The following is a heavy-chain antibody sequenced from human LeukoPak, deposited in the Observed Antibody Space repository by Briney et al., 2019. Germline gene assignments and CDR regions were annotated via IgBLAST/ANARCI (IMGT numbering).Heavy chain of an antibody. V-gene: IGHV4-39*01. CDR2: IYYSGST. CDR3: AGPVAYSSSPYYFDY. CDR1: GGSISSSSYY. J-gene: IGHJ4*02. Sequence: SETLSLTFTVSGGSISSSSYYWGWIRQPPGKGLEWIGSIYYSGSTYYNPSLKSRVTISVDTSKNQFSLKLSSVTAADTAVYYCAGPVAYSSSPYYFDYWGQGTLVTVSS. D-gene: IGHD6-6*01.